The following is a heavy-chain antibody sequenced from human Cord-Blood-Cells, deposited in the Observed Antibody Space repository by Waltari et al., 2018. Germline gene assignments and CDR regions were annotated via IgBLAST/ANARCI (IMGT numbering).Heavy chain of an antibody. J-gene: IGHJ4*02. CDR2: IYHSGST. D-gene: IGHD2-8*01. V-gene: IGHV4-38-2*01. Sequence: QVQLQESGPGLVKPSETLSLTCAVPGYSISSGYYWGWIRQPPGKGPEWIGSIYHSGSTYYNPSLKSRVTISVDTSKNQFSLKLSSVTAADTAVYYCARGVYFDYWGQGTLVTVSS. CDR1: GYSISSGYY. CDR3: ARGVYFDY.